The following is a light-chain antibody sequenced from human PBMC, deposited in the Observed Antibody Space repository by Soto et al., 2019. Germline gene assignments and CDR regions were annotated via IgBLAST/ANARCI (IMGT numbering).Light chain of an antibody. J-gene: IGKJ1*01. CDR3: HQYNNWPPWT. CDR2: GAS. V-gene: IGKV3-15*01. Sequence: EVVMTQSPATLSVSPGERATLSCRASQSVSINLAWYQQKPGQAPRLLIFGASTRATGIPARFSGSGSGTEFTLTISSLQSEDFAVYYCHQYNNWPPWTFGQGTKVAIK. CDR1: QSVSIN.